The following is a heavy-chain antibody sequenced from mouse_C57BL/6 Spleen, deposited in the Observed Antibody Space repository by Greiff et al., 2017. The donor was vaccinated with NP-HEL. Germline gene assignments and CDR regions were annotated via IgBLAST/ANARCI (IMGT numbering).Heavy chain of an antibody. CDR2: IYPGDGDT. V-gene: IGHV1-80*01. D-gene: IGHD1-1*01. CDR3: ASDCYGSYYFDY. J-gene: IGHJ2*01. CDR1: GYAFSSYW. Sequence: VQLQQSGAELVKPGASVKISCKASGYAFSSYWMNWVKQRPGKGLEWIGKIYPGDGDTNYNGKFKGKATLTADKSSSTAYMQLSSLTSEDSAVYFCASDCYGSYYFDYWGQGTTLTVSS.